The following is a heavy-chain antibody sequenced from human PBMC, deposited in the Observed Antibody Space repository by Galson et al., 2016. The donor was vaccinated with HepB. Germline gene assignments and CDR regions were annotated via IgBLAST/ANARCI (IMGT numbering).Heavy chain of an antibody. CDR3: ARVPYSSGRYRFDWFDP. CDR2: ICPGDADS. J-gene: IGHJ5*02. D-gene: IGHD6-19*01. V-gene: IGHV5-51*01. Sequence: QSGAEVKKPGESLKISCKGSGYTFVNYCIAWVRQMHGKGLEWMGIICPGDADSRSSPSFLGQVTISADKSISTALLQWSSLKASDTATYYCARVPYSSGRYRFDWFDPWGQGTRVTVSS. CDR1: GYTFVNYC.